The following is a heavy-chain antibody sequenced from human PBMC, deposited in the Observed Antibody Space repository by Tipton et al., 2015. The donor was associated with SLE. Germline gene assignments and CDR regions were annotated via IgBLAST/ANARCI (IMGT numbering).Heavy chain of an antibody. Sequence: TLSLTCTVSGASISRYHWSWIRQPPGKGLEWIGYVYYSGSTNFNPSLKSRVTISVDTSKNQFSLRLTSLTAADTAMYYCARGGSPSRTIATSWFDPWGQGTLVIVSS. CDR3: ARGGSPSRTIATSWFDP. J-gene: IGHJ5*02. D-gene: IGHD2-2*01. V-gene: IGHV4-59*01. CDR2: VYYSGST. CDR1: GASISRYH.